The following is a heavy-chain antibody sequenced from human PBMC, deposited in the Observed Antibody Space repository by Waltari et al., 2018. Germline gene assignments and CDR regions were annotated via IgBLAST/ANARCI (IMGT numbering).Heavy chain of an antibody. CDR1: GFTFTDYA. J-gene: IGHJ4*02. CDR3: VRTGYSGNYYYFDF. Sequence: VQLLESGGGVVQPGTSLSLPCDASGFTFTDYAMGWVRQAPGKGLEWVSGINWNSGNIGYADSVKGRFTISRDNAKNSLYLQMNSLRVEDTALYYCVRTGYSGNYYYFDFWGQGTLVTVSS. V-gene: IGHV3-9*01. D-gene: IGHD4-4*01. CDR2: INWNSGNI.